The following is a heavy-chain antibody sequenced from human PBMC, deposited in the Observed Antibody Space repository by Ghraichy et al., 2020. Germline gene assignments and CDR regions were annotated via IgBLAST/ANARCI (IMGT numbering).Heavy chain of an antibody. J-gene: IGHJ5*02. CDR1: GDSVSSNSAS. Sequence: SQTLSLTCAISGDSVSSNSASWNWIRQSPSRGLEWLGRTYYRSKWYNDYAVSVKSRITINPDTSKNQFSLQLNSVTPEDTAVYYCARDRGWSGWYSSYNWFDPWGQGTLVTVSS. CDR2: TYYRSKWYN. D-gene: IGHD5-12*01. V-gene: IGHV6-1*01. CDR3: ARDRGWSGWYSSYNWFDP.